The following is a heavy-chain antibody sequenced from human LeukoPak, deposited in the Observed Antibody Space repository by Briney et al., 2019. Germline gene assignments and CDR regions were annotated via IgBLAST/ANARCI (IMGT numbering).Heavy chain of an antibody. J-gene: IGHJ4*02. V-gene: IGHV3-21*04. CDR1: GFTFSSYS. CDR2: ISSSSSYI. CDR3: AKGAGNSGSYFKTFDY. Sequence: GGSLRLSCAASGFTFSSYSMNWVRQAPGKGLEWVSSISSSSSYIYYADSVKGRFTISRDNSKNTLYLQMNSLRAEDTAIYYCAKGAGNSGSYFKTFDYWGQGTLVTVSS. D-gene: IGHD1-26*01.